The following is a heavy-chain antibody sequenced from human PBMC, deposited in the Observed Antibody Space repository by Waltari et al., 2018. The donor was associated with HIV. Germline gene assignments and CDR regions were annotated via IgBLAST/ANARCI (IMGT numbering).Heavy chain of an antibody. CDR2: ISTRGTT. V-gene: IGHV4-4*07. CDR1: GGSMTRYY. Sequence: QVQLQESGPGLVKPSETLSLTCTVSGGSMTRYYWHWIRQPAGKGLEWIGRISTRGTTYYNPSLRSRVILSVDTSKTQFNLNLYSVTAADAAVYYCARGDYDDYGGRNWFDPWGQGTLVTVSS. J-gene: IGHJ5*02. CDR3: ARGDYDDYGGRNWFDP. D-gene: IGHD4-17*01.